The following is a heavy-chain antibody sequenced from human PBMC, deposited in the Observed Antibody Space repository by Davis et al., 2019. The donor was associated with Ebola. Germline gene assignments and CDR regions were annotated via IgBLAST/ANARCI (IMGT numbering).Heavy chain of an antibody. CDR3: ARGGY. CDR1: GRSISRYY. CDR2: IYTSGST. Sequence: PGGSLRLSCTVSGRSISRYYWSWIRQPAGKGLEWIGRIYTSGSTNYNPSLKSRVTMSADTSKNEISLKLTSVTAADTAVYYCARGGYWGQGTLVTVSS. V-gene: IGHV4-4*07. J-gene: IGHJ4*02.